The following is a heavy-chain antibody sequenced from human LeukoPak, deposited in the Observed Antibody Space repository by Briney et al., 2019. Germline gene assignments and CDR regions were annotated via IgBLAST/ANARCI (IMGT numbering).Heavy chain of an antibody. CDR2: INHSGST. CDR1: GGSFSGYY. CDR3: ARGLGTMVRGVISKVFDY. Sequence: PSETLSLTCAVYGGSFSGYYWSWIRQPPGKGLEWIGEINHSGSTNYNPSLKSRVTISVDTSKNQFSLKLSSVTAADTAVCYCARGLGTMVRGVISKVFDYWGQGTLVTVSS. V-gene: IGHV4-34*01. J-gene: IGHJ4*02. D-gene: IGHD3-10*01.